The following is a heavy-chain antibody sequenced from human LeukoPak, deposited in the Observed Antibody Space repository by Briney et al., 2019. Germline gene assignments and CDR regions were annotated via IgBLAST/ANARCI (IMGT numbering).Heavy chain of an antibody. CDR2: ISGRGTDT. J-gene: IGHJ4*02. V-gene: IGHV3-23*01. Sequence: GGSLRLSCVVSGFEFSIHDMSWGRQAPGKGPEWVSSISGRGTDTYYRDSVKGRFTISRDTSKNTLYMQMNNLRVGDTALYYCVKGFHFDWWGQGTLVTVSS. CDR3: VKGFHFDW. CDR1: GFEFSIHD.